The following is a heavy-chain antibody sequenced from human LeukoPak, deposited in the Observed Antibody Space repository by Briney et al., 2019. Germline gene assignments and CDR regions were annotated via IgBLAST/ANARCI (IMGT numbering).Heavy chain of an antibody. Sequence: SETLSHTCTVSGGSISNNYWGWIRQPPGKGLEYIGHVYSSGSTVYNPSIKSRVTISIDTSKNQFSLKISSVTAADTAVYYCAKRAITTAGDLWFDPWGQGTLVTVSS. CDR2: VYSSGST. V-gene: IGHV4-59*08. D-gene: IGHD6-13*01. J-gene: IGHJ5*02. CDR3: AKRAITTAGDLWFDP. CDR1: GGSISNNY.